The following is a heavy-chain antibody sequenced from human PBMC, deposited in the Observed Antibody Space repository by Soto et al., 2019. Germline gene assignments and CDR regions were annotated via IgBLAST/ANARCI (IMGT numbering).Heavy chain of an antibody. CDR1: GFTFTSSA. J-gene: IGHJ4*02. Sequence: SVKVSCKASGFTFTSSAMQWVRHARGQRLEWIGWIVVGSGNTNYAQKFQERVTITRDMSTSTAYMELSSLRSEDTAVYYCAAVPSYYGDSLFDYWGQGTLVTVSS. D-gene: IGHD4-17*01. CDR2: IVVGSGNT. V-gene: IGHV1-58*02. CDR3: AAVPSYYGDSLFDY.